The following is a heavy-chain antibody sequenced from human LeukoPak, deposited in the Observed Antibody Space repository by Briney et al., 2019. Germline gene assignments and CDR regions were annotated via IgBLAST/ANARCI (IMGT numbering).Heavy chain of an antibody. J-gene: IGHJ5*02. CDR3: AREEESQDWFDP. CDR2: IIPIFGTA. CDR1: GGTFISYA. V-gene: IGHV1-69*13. Sequence: SVKVSCKASGGTFISYAISWVRQAAGQGLEWMGGIIPIFGTANYAQKFQGRVTITADESTSTAYMELSSLRSEDTAVYYCAREEESQDWFDPWGQGTLVTVSS.